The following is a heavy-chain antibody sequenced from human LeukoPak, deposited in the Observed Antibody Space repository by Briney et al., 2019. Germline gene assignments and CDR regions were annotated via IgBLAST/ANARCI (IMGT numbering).Heavy chain of an antibody. V-gene: IGHV4-59*01. CDR2: IYYSGST. D-gene: IGHD3-22*01. CDR3: VRGNYDNRGYSNAFDI. J-gene: IGHJ3*02. CDR1: GASISSSY. Sequence: SGTLSLTCTVSGASISSSYWSWIRQPPGKRLEWIGFIYYSGSTNSNPSLKSRVTISADKSKNQFSLKLSSVTAADTAVYYCVRGNYDNRGYSNAFDIWGQGAMVTVSS.